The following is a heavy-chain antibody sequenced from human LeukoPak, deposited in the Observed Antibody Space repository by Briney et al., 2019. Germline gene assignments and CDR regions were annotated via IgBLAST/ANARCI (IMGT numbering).Heavy chain of an antibody. J-gene: IGHJ4*02. Sequence: GESLKTSCKGSGYSFTSYWIGWVRQMPGKGLEWMEIIYPGDSDTRYSPSFQGQVTISADKSISTAYLQWSSLKASDTAMYYCARHSAYCGGDCCPGPDYWGQGTLVTVSS. CDR1: GYSFTSYW. CDR2: IYPGDSDT. V-gene: IGHV5-51*01. D-gene: IGHD2-21*02. CDR3: ARHSAYCGGDCCPGPDY.